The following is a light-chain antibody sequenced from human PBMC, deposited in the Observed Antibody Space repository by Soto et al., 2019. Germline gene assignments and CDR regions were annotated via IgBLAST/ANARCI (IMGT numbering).Light chain of an antibody. Sequence: EIVLTQSPGTLSLSPGERATLSCRASQSVSSSYLAWYQQKPGQAPRLLIYGASSRATGIPDRFSGSGSGTDFTLTISRLEPDDFAVYYCQQYGRSPGTFGQGTKVEIK. CDR1: QSVSSSY. CDR3: QQYGRSPGT. J-gene: IGKJ1*01. CDR2: GAS. V-gene: IGKV3-20*01.